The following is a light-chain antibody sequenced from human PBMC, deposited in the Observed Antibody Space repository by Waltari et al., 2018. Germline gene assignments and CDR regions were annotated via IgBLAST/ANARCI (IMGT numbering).Light chain of an antibody. CDR2: YDS. J-gene: IGLJ3*02. V-gene: IGLV3-21*04. CDR1: TSGSKL. Sequence: YVLTQPPSVSVDPGKTARLTCGGDTSGSKLGNWYQQKPGQAPVLVRFYDSDRPSEIPERFSGSNSGNTATLTISWVEAGDEADYHCQVWDDVTDSGVFGGGTKLTVL. CDR3: QVWDDVTDSGV.